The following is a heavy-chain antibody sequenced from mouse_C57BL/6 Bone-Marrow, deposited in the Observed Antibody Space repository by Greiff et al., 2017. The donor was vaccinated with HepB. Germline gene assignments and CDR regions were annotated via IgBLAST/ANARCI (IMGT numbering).Heavy chain of an antibody. Sequence: VQLQQPGAELVKPGASVKLSCKASGYTFTSYWMHWVKQRPGQGLEWIGMIHPNSGSTNYNEKFKSKATLTVDKSSSTAYMQLSSLTSEDSAVYYCARSRFITTVVANFDYWGQGTTLTVSS. CDR3: ARSRFITTVVANFDY. J-gene: IGHJ2*01. V-gene: IGHV1-64*01. D-gene: IGHD1-1*01. CDR1: GYTFTSYW. CDR2: IHPNSGST.